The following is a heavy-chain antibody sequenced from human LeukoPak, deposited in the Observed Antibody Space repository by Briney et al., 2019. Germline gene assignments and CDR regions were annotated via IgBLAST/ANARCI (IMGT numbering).Heavy chain of an antibody. CDR2: IYPVDSDT. CDR1: GYILTRYW. Sequence: GESLKISCKGSGYILTRYWIGWVRQLPGKGLEWMGIIYPVDSDTRYSPSFQGQVTISADKSTNTAYLQWSSLKASDTAMYYCARHPQTYTSGWYLWDYWGQGTLVTVSS. CDR3: ARHPQTYTSGWYLWDY. D-gene: IGHD6-19*01. V-gene: IGHV5-51*01. J-gene: IGHJ4*02.